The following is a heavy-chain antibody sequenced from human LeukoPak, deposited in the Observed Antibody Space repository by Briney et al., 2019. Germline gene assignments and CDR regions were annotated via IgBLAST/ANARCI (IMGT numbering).Heavy chain of an antibody. CDR3: ARTYYGSGIGTIKFDY. V-gene: IGHV1-8*01. J-gene: IGHJ4*02. D-gene: IGHD3-10*01. CDR1: GYTFTSYD. Sequence: ASVKVSCKASGYTFTSYDINWVRQATGQGLEWMGWMNPNSGNTGYAQKFQGRVTMTRDMSTSTVYMELSSLRSEDTAVYYCARTYYGSGIGTIKFDYWGQGTLVTVSP. CDR2: MNPNSGNT.